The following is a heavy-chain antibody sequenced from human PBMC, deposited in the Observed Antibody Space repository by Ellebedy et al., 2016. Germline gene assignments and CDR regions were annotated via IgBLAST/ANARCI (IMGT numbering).Heavy chain of an antibody. Sequence: SETLSLTXAVYGGSFSGYYWSWIRQPPGKGLEWIGEINHSGSTNYNPSLKSRVTISVDTSKNQFSLKLSSVTAADTAVYYCARPYSSGWYPDAFDYWGQGTLVTVSS. CDR1: GGSFSGYY. V-gene: IGHV4-34*01. D-gene: IGHD6-19*01. CDR3: ARPYSSGWYPDAFDY. J-gene: IGHJ4*02. CDR2: INHSGST.